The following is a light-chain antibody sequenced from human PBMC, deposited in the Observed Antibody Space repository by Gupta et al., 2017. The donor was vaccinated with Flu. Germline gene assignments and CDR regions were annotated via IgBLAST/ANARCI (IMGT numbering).Light chain of an antibody. CDR1: QSVRTN. Sequence: EIVMTQSPVTLFVSPGERATLSCRASQSVRTNLAWYQQKPGQAPRLLIYDASNRVTGVPARFSASGSETEFTLTINSLQSEDFAVYYCQHYNNWPPSITFGQGTRLEIQ. J-gene: IGKJ5*01. V-gene: IGKV3-15*01. CDR3: QHYNNWPPSIT. CDR2: DAS.